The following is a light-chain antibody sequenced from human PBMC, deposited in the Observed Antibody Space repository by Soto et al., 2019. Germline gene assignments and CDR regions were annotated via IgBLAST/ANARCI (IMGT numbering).Light chain of an antibody. Sequence: VLTQSPGTLSMSPGERATLSCRASQSVTNFYFAWYQQKPGQAPRLLIYGQSSRPTGIPDRFSGSGSGTDSTLTISSLEPEDFAVYYCQQYGSSPWTFGPGTKVDMK. CDR1: QSVTNFY. J-gene: IGKJ1*01. V-gene: IGKV3-20*01. CDR2: GQS. CDR3: QQYGSSPWT.